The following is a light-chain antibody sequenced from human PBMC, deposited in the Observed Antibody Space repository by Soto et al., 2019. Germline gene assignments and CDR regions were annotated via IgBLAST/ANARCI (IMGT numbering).Light chain of an antibody. J-gene: IGKJ4*01. Sequence: EIVLTQSPATLSLSPGERANLSYRASQSVNSYLAWYQQKPGQGPRLLIYDASNRATGIPARFSGSGSGTDFTLTISSLEPEDLAVYYCQQRSNWRPAFGGGTKVEIK. CDR3: QQRSNWRPA. V-gene: IGKV3-11*01. CDR2: DAS. CDR1: QSVNSY.